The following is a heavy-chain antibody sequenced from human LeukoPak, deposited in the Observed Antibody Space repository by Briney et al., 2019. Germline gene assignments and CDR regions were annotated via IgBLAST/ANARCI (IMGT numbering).Heavy chain of an antibody. J-gene: IGHJ4*02. CDR1: GGSISSGDYY. CDR2: IYYSGST. D-gene: IGHD5-12*01. Sequence: SETLSLTCTVSGGSISSGDYYWSWIRQPPGKGLEWIGYIYYSGSTYYNPSLKSRVTISVDTSKNQFSLKLSSVTAADTAVYYCARGGSGYGTIDYWGQGTLVTVSS. CDR3: ARGGSGYGTIDY. V-gene: IGHV4-30-4*02.